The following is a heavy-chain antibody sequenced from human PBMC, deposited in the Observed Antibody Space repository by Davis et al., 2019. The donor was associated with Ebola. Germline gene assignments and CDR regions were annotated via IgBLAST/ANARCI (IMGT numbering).Heavy chain of an antibody. Sequence: GESLKISCKGSGYSFTSYWIGWVRQMPGKGLAWMGIIYPGDSDTRYSPSFQGQVTISADKSISTAYLQWSSLKASDTAMYYCARYKRDYCSSTSCYYYYYYGMDVWGQGTTVTVSS. D-gene: IGHD2-2*01. CDR1: GYSFTSYW. J-gene: IGHJ6*02. CDR2: IYPGDSDT. CDR3: ARYKRDYCSSTSCYYYYYYGMDV. V-gene: IGHV5-51*01.